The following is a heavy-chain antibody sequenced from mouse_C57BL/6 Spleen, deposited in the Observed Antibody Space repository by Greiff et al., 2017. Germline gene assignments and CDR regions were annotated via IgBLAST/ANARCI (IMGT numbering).Heavy chain of an antibody. CDR3: ARTGYYDAMDY. CDR1: GYTFTDHT. CDR2: ICPRDGST. Sequence: QVQLQQSDAELVKPGASVTLSCKVSGYTFTDHTIHWMKQRPEQGLEWIGYICPRDGSTKYNEKFKGKATLTADKSSSTAYMQLNSLTSEDSAVYFCARTGYYDAMDYWGPGTSVTVSS. J-gene: IGHJ4*01. V-gene: IGHV1-78*01.